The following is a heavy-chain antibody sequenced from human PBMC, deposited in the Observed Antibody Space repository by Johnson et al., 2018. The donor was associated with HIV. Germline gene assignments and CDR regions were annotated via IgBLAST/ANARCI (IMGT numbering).Heavy chain of an antibody. CDR2: IWYDGSNK. V-gene: IGHV3-33*01. CDR3: ARDTAMVQDAFDI. D-gene: IGHD5-18*01. CDR1: GFNFSNYG. J-gene: IGHJ3*02. Sequence: QVQLVESGGGVVQPGGSLRLSCAASGFNFSNYGIHWVRQAPGKGLEWVSLIWYDGSNKYYADSVKGRFTISRDNSKSMVYLQMNSLRVEDTAVYYWARDTAMVQDAFDIWGQGTMVTVSS.